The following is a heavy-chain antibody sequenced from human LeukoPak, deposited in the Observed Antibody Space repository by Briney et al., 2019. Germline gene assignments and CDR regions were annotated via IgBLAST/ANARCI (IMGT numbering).Heavy chain of an antibody. CDR1: GFTFRNFW. J-gene: IGHJ1*01. Sequence: GGSLRLSCAASGFTFRNFWMSWVRQTPGKGLEWVANIKQDGSEKYYVDSVKGRFTIFRDNSKNTLYLQMNSLRADDTAVYYCATITSMRVVLISWGQGTLVTVSS. CDR2: IKQDGSEK. V-gene: IGHV3-7*05. CDR3: ATITSMRVVLIS. D-gene: IGHD3-22*01.